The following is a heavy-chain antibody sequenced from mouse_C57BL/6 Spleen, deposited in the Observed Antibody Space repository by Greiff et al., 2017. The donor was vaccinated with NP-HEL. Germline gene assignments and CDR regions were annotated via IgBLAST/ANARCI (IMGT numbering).Heavy chain of an antibody. J-gene: IGHJ2*01. D-gene: IGHD1-1*01. CDR2: INPNNGGT. Sequence: EVQLQQSGPELVKPGASVKISCKASGYTFTDYYMNWVKQSHGKSLEWIGDINPNNGGTSYNQKFKGKATLTVDKSSSTAYMELRSLTSEDSAVYYCARSPPYYYGSSPYLDYWGQGTTLTVSS. CDR3: ARSPPYYYGSSPYLDY. V-gene: IGHV1-26*01. CDR1: GYTFTDYY.